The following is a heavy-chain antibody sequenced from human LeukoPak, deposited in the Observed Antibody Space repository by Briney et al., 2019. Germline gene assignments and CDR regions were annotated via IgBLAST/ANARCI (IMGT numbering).Heavy chain of an antibody. D-gene: IGHD6-19*01. CDR2: IKQDGSEK. CDR3: ARRGSSGWYRAFDI. J-gene: IGHJ3*02. V-gene: IGHV3-7*01. Sequence: GGSLRLSCAASGFTFSSYWMSWVRQAPGKGLEWVANIKQDGSEKYYVDSVKGRFTTSRDNAKNSLYLQMNSLRAEDTAVYYCARRGSSGWYRAFDIWGQGTMVTVSS. CDR1: GFTFSSYW.